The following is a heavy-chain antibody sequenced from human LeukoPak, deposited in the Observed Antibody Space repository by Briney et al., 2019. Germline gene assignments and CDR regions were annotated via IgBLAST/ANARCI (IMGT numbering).Heavy chain of an antibody. V-gene: IGHV3-30-3*01. CDR3: ANSGFDY. J-gene: IGHJ4*02. CDR1: GFTFSSYA. D-gene: IGHD2-15*01. CDR2: ISYDGSNK. Sequence: GGSLRLSCAASGFTFSSYAMHWVRQAPGKGLEWVAVISYDGSNKYYADSVKGRFTISRDNSENTLYLQMNSLRAEDTAVYYCANSGFDYWGQGTLVTVSS.